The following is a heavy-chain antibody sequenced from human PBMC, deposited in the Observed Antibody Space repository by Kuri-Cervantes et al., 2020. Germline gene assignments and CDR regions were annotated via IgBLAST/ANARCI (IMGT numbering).Heavy chain of an antibody. V-gene: IGHV4-39*01. CDR3: ARQYEYQLLWPYNWFDP. Sequence: SETLSLTCTVSGGSISSSSYYWGWIRQPPGKGLEWIGSIYYSGSTYYNPSLKSRVTISVDTSKNQFSLKLISVTAADTAVYYCARQYEYQLLWPYNWFDPWGQGTLVTVSS. CDR2: IYYSGST. CDR1: GGSISSSSYY. J-gene: IGHJ5*02. D-gene: IGHD2-2*01.